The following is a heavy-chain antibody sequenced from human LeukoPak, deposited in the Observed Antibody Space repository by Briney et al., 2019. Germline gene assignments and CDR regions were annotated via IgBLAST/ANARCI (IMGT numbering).Heavy chain of an antibody. Sequence: GGSLRLSCAASGFTFSSYGMHWVRQAPGKGLEWVAVISYDGSNKYYADSVKGRFTISRDNSKNTLYLRMNSLRAEDKAVYYCAKDFSGYYDYWGQGTLVTVSS. CDR2: ISYDGSNK. CDR3: AKDFSGYYDY. V-gene: IGHV3-30*18. CDR1: GFTFSSYG. D-gene: IGHD3-22*01. J-gene: IGHJ4*02.